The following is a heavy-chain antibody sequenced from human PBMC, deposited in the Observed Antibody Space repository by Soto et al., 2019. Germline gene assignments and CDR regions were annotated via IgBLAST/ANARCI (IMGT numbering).Heavy chain of an antibody. CDR1: GGSINSGDYY. J-gene: IGHJ5*02. V-gene: IGHV4-30-4*01. Sequence: SETLSLTCTVSGGSINSGDYYWSWIRQPPGKGLEWIGYIYYSGSTYYNPSLKSRITISVDTSKNQFSLKLSSVTAADTAVYYCARGQGGYSYPNWFDPWGQGTLVIVSS. D-gene: IGHD5-18*01. CDR2: IYYSGST. CDR3: ARGQGGYSYPNWFDP.